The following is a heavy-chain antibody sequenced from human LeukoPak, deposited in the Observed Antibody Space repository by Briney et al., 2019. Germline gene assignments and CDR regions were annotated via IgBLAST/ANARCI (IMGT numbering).Heavy chain of an antibody. CDR2: ISSSGSTI. J-gene: IGHJ4*02. Sequence: GSLRLSCAAFGFTFSDYYMSWIRQAPGKGLEWVSYISSSGSTIYYADSVKGRFTISRDNAKNSLYLQINSLRAEDTAVYFCAKDRLGGPYFFHYWGQGTLVTVSS. CDR3: AKDRLGGPYFFHY. V-gene: IGHV3-11*01. D-gene: IGHD3-16*01. CDR1: GFTFSDYY.